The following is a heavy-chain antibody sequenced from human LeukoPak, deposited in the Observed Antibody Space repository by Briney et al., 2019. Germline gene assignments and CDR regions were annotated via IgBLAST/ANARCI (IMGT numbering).Heavy chain of an antibody. V-gene: IGHV4-61*01. CDR3: AREGVTPPNWFDP. CDR1: GGSVSSGSYY. D-gene: IGHD3-10*01. J-gene: IGHJ5*02. CDR2: SYYSGST. Sequence: SETLSLTCTVSGGSVSSGSYYWSWIRQPPGKGLEWIVYSYYSGSTNYNPSLKSRVTISVDTSKNQFSLKLSSVTAADTAVYYCAREGVTPPNWFDPWGQGTLVTVSS.